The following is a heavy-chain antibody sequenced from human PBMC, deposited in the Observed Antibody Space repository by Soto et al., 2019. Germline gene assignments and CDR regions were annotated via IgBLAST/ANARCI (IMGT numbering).Heavy chain of an antibody. J-gene: IGHJ6*03. CDR2: IYYSGST. V-gene: IGHV4-39*01. CDR1: GGSISSSSYY. CDR3: ARHLSANDYSNYYYYYDMDV. Sequence: SETLSLTCTVSGGSISSSSYYWGWIRQPPGKGLEWIGSIYYSGSTYYNPSLKSRVTISVDTSKNQFSLKLSSVTAADTAVYYCARHLSANDYSNYYYYYDMDVWGKGTTVTVSS. D-gene: IGHD4-4*01.